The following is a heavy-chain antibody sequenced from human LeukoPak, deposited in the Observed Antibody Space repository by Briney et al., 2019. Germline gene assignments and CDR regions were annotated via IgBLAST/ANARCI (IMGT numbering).Heavy chain of an antibody. V-gene: IGHV4-61*01. CDR1: GGSVSSGSYS. D-gene: IGHD2-2*01. CDR2: IYYSGST. Sequence: ASETLSLTCTVSGGSVSSGSYSWSWIRQPPGKGLEWIGYIYYSGSTSYNPSLRSRVTISVDRSKNQFSLKLSSVTAADTAVYYCARHLGSASPFDYWGQGSLITVSS. J-gene: IGHJ4*02. CDR3: ARHLGSASPFDY.